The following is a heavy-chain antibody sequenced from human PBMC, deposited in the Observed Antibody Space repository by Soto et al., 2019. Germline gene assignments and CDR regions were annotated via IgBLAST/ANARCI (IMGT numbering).Heavy chain of an antibody. CDR3: AREEYSSSSSAFDI. CDR1: GGTFSSYT. Sequence: QVQLVQSGAEVKKPGSSVKVSCKASGGTFSSYTISWVRQAPGQGLEWMGRIIPILGIANYAQKFQGRVTITADKSTSTAYMELSSLRSEDTAVYYCAREEYSSSSSAFDIWGQGTMVTVSS. J-gene: IGHJ3*02. V-gene: IGHV1-69*08. D-gene: IGHD6-6*01. CDR2: IIPILGIA.